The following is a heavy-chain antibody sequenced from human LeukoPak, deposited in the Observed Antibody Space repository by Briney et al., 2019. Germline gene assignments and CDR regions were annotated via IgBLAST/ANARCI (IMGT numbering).Heavy chain of an antibody. D-gene: IGHD3-10*01. V-gene: IGHV3-21*01. CDR1: GFTFNNYG. Sequence: PGGSLRLSCAASGFTFNNYGMNWVRQAPGKGLEWVSSISSSSSYIYYADSVKGRFTISRDNAKNSLYLQMNSLRAEDTAVYYCARGVSMVRGVIFAFDIWGQGTMVTVSS. CDR2: ISSSSSYI. CDR3: ARGVSMVRGVIFAFDI. J-gene: IGHJ3*02.